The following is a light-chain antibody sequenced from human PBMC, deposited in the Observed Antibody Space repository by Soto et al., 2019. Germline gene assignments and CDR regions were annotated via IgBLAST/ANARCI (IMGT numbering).Light chain of an antibody. J-gene: IGKJ1*01. CDR2: GAS. CDR1: QSVSSD. CDR3: QQYNNWWT. Sequence: EIVLTQSPGTLSLSPGEGATLSCRASQSVSSDYLAWYQQKPGQAPRLLIYGASTRATGIPARFSGSGSGTEFALTISSLQSEDFAVYYCQQYNNWWTFGQGTKVDIK. V-gene: IGKV3-15*01.